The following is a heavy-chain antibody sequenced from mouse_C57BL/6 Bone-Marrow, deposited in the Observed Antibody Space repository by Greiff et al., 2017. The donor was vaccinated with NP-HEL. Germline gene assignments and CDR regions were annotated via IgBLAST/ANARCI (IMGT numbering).Heavy chain of an antibody. Sequence: EVKLLESGGDLVKPGGSLKLSCAASGFTFSSYGMSWVRQTPDKRLEWVATISSGGSYTYYPDSVKGRFTISRDNAKNTLYLQMSRLKSEDTAMNYCARLSSYGNWGQGTTLTVSS. D-gene: IGHD1-1*01. CDR2: ISSGGSYT. CDR1: GFTFSSYG. CDR3: ARLSSYGN. J-gene: IGHJ2*01. V-gene: IGHV5-6*01.